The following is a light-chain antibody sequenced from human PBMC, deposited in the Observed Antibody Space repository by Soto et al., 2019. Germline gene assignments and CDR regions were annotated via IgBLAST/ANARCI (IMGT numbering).Light chain of an antibody. CDR1: SSNIGAGYD. V-gene: IGLV1-40*01. J-gene: IGLJ2*01. CDR2: GNT. CDR3: QSYDSSLSGPV. Sequence: QSVLTQPPSVSGAPGQRVTISCTGSSSNIGAGYDVHWYQQLPGTAPKLLIYGNTNRPSGVPDRFSGSKSGTSASLAITGLQAEHEADYYCQSYDSSLSGPVFGGGTKLTVL.